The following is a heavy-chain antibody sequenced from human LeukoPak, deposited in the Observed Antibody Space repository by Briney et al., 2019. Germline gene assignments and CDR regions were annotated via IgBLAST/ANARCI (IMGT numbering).Heavy chain of an antibody. J-gene: IGHJ4*02. V-gene: IGHV1-2*06. D-gene: IGHD6-19*01. CDR1: GYTFTSYG. CDR3: ARGTGIAVAGPFDY. Sequence: ASVKVSCKASGYTFTSYGISWVRQAPGQGLEWMGRINPNSGGTNYAQKFQGRVTMTRDTSISTAYMELSRLRSEDTAVYYCARGTGIAVAGPFDYWGQGTLVTVSS. CDR2: INPNSGGT.